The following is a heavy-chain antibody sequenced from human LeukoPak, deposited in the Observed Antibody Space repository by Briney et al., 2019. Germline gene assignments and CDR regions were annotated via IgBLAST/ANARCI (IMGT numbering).Heavy chain of an antibody. J-gene: IGHJ4*02. CDR2: IIPIFGTA. Sequence: ASVKVSCKASGGTFSSYAISWVRQAPGQGLEWMGGIIPIFGTANYAQKFQGRDTITADESTSTAYMELSSLRSEDTAVYYCARRIAVAGSVYFDYWGQGTLVTVSS. V-gene: IGHV1-69*13. D-gene: IGHD6-19*01. CDR3: ARRIAVAGSVYFDY. CDR1: GGTFSSYA.